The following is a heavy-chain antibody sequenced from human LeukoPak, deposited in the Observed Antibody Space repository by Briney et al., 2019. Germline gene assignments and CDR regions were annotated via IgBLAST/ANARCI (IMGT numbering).Heavy chain of an antibody. D-gene: IGHD2-21*02. CDR1: GYSFTTYH. CDR3: ARTTSLTASGYDC. V-gene: IGHV1-8*03. J-gene: IGHJ4*02. Sequence: ASVKVSCKTSGYSFTTYHINWVRQASGQGLERLGWMNPYTGDRGYAQRFQGRLSITSDTSISTAYMELGSLKSDDTAVYFCARTTSLTASGYDCWGQGTLVTVSS. CDR2: MNPYTGDR.